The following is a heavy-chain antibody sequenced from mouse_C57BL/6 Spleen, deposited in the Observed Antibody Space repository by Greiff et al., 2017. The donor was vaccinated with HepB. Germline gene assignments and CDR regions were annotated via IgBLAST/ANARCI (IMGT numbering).Heavy chain of an antibody. J-gene: IGHJ2*01. D-gene: IGHD1-1*01. CDR2: ISYDGSN. CDR1: GYSITSGYY. CDR3: AREYYYGSSYYFDY. V-gene: IGHV3-6*01. Sequence: EVQLVESGPGLVKPSQSLSLTCSVTGYSITSGYYWNWIRQFPGNKLEWMGYISYDGSNNYNPSLKNRISITRDTSKNQFFLKLNSVTTEDTATYYCAREYYYGSSYYFDYWGQGTTLTVSS.